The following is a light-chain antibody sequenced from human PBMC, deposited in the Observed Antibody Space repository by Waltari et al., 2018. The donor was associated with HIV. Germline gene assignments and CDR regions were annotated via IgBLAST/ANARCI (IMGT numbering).Light chain of an antibody. J-gene: IGLJ3*02. CDR3: QVWDGGSDPPGV. V-gene: IGLV3-21*02. Sequence: YVLTQPPSVSVAPGQTARMTCGGTKIGAKSVHWYQQRPGQAPVVVVYDDSDRPSGISERISGSNSGNTATLIISRVEAGDEADYYCQVWDGGSDPPGVFGGGTRLTVL. CDR2: DDS. CDR1: KIGAKS.